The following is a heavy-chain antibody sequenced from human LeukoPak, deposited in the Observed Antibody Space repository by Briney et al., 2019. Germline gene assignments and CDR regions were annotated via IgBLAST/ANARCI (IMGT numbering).Heavy chain of an antibody. D-gene: IGHD6-13*01. J-gene: IGHJ6*04. CDR3: ARGTPGYSSSWYGVGYYGMDV. CDR2: IIPIFGTA. Sequence: SSVKVSCKASGGTFSSYAISWVRQAPGQGLEWMGRIIPIFGTANYAQKFQGRVTITADESTSTAYMELSSLRSEDTAVYYCARGTPGYSSSWYGVGYYGMDVWGKGTTVTVSS. V-gene: IGHV1-69*15. CDR1: GGTFSSYA.